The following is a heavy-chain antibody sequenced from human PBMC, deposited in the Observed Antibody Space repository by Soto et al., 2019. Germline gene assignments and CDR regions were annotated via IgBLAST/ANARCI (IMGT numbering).Heavy chain of an antibody. CDR2: ISAYNGNT. Sequence: ASVKVSCKASGYTFTSYGISWVRQAPGQGLEWMGWISAYNGNTNYAQKLQGRVTMTTDTSTSTAYMELRSLRSDDTAVYYCGRVSSRSGSQKVIYYGMDVWGQGTTVTVSS. D-gene: IGHD1-26*01. CDR3: GRVSSRSGSQKVIYYGMDV. V-gene: IGHV1-18*01. CDR1: GYTFTSYG. J-gene: IGHJ6*02.